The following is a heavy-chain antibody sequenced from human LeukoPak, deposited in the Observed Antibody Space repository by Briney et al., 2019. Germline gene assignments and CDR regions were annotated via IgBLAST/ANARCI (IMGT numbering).Heavy chain of an antibody. CDR1: GFTFGVYG. D-gene: IGHD1-26*01. Sequence: GGSLRLSCAASGFTFGVYGMHWVRQAPGKGLEWVAVMWYDGSNKYYADSVKGRFTISRDNSKNTLYLEMSSLRAEDTAVYFCARAGGSYYYYFDYWGQGTLVTVSS. CDR3: ARAGGSYYYYFDY. CDR2: MWYDGSNK. V-gene: IGHV3-33*01. J-gene: IGHJ4*02.